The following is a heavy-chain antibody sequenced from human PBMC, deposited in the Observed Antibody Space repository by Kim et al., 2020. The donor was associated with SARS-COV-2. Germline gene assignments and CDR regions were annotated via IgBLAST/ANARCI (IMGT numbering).Heavy chain of an antibody. V-gene: IGHV4-59*01. J-gene: IGHJ6*02. CDR1: GGSISSYY. D-gene: IGHD6-13*01. CDR3: ARLYSSSWYRWRGDDYGMDV. Sequence: SETLSLTCTVSGGSISSYYWSWIRQPPGKGLEWIGYIYYSGSTNYNPSLKSRVTISVDTSKNQFSLKLSSVTAADTAVYYCARLYSSSWYRWRGDDYGMDVWGQGTTVTVS. CDR2: IYYSGST.